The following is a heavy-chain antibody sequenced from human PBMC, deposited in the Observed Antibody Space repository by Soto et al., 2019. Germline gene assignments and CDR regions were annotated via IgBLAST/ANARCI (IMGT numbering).Heavy chain of an antibody. CDR3: ARDLGYYDSSGYFDY. J-gene: IGHJ4*02. CDR2: ISSSDSII. V-gene: IGHV3-11*01. Sequence: QVQLVESGGDLVKPGGSLRLSCAASGFTFSDYYMSWIRQAPGKGLEWVSYISSSDSIIYYADSVKGRFTISRDNAKNSPYLQMNSLRAEDTAVYYCARDLGYYDSSGYFDYWGQGTLVTVSS. CDR1: GFTFSDYY. D-gene: IGHD3-22*01.